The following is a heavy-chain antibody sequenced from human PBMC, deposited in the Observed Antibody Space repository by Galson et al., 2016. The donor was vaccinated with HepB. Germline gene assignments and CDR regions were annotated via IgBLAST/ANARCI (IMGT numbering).Heavy chain of an antibody. CDR3: ATLDWRSDY. J-gene: IGHJ4*02. V-gene: IGHV1-2*02. Sequence: SVKVSCKASGYTFTGYYMDWVRQAPGQGLEWMGRINPNSGGTNYAQKFQGRVTMTRDTSISTAYMELIRLRSGDTAVYYCATLDWRSDYWGQGTLVTVSS. D-gene: IGHD3/OR15-3a*01. CDR2: INPNSGGT. CDR1: GYTFTGYY.